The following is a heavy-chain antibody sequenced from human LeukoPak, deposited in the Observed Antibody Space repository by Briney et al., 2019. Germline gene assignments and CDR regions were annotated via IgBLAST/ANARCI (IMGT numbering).Heavy chain of an antibody. CDR1: GFTFNSYV. Sequence: PGGSLRLSCAASGFTFNSYVMSWVRQAPGKGLEWVSSISGSGGSTYYADSVKGRFTISRDNSKNTLYMQMNSLRAEDTAVYYCAKDIVLMMYANGFDYWGQGTLVTVSS. J-gene: IGHJ4*02. V-gene: IGHV3-23*01. D-gene: IGHD2-8*01. CDR3: AKDIVLMMYANGFDY. CDR2: ISGSGGST.